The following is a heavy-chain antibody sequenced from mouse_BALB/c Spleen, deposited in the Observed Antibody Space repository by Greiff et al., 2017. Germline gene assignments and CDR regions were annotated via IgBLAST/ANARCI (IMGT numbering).Heavy chain of an antibody. CDR3: ARNGYDAMDY. J-gene: IGHJ4*01. CDR2: IYPGGGYT. Sequence: QVQLKESGAELVRPGTSVKISCKASGYTFTNYWLGWVKQRPGHGLEWIGDIYPGGGYTNYNEKFKGKATLTADTSSSTAYMQLSSLTSEDSAVYFCARNGYDAMDYWGQGTSVTVSS. V-gene: IGHV1-63*02. CDR1: GYTFTNYW.